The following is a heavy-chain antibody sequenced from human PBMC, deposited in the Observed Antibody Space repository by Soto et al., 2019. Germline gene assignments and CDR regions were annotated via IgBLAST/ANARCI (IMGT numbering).Heavy chain of an antibody. D-gene: IGHD6-13*01. CDR1: GLTFSDYY. CDR3: AKLVTTAAAGTFDY. V-gene: IGHV3-11*01. Sequence: GGSLRLSCAASGLTFSDYYMTWIRQAPGRGLEWVSYISGSGTDKSYADSVKGRFTISKDNADNSLFLQMNNLRAEDTAVYYCAKLVTTAAAGTFDYWGQGTLVTVSS. CDR2: ISGSGTDK. J-gene: IGHJ4*02.